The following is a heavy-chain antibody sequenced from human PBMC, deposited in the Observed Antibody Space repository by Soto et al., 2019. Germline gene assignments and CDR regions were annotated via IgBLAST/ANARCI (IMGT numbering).Heavy chain of an antibody. CDR2: ISAYNGNT. CDR3: ARDGVDTAAGYYYGMDV. D-gene: IGHD5-18*01. CDR1: GYTFTSYG. J-gene: IGHJ6*02. V-gene: IGHV1-18*01. Sequence: QVQLVQSGAEVKKPGASVKVSCKASGYTFTSYGISWVRQAPGQGLEWMGWISAYNGNTNYAQKLQGRDTMTTDTSTSTAYMELRSLRSDYTAVYYCARDGVDTAAGYYYGMDVWGQGTTVTVSS.